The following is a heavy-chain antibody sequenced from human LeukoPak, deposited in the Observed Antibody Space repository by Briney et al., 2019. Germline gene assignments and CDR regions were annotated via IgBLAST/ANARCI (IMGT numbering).Heavy chain of an antibody. CDR3: ARQGAYQVWWQTLNYMDV. CDR1: GYTFTSYG. CDR2: ISAYNGNT. D-gene: IGHD1-26*01. J-gene: IGHJ6*03. Sequence: ASVKVSCKASGYTFTSYGISWVRQAPGQGLEWMGWISAYNGNTNYAQKLQGRVTMTTDTSTSTAYMELRSLRSDDTAVYYCARQGAYQVWWQTLNYMDVWGKGTTVTVSS. V-gene: IGHV1-18*01.